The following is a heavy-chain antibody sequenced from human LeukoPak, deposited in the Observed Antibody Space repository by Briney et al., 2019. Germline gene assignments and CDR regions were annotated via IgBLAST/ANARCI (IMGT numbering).Heavy chain of an antibody. Sequence: SETLSLTCTVSGGSISSYYWSWIRQPPGKGLEWIAHIHYSGNTNYNPSLTSRVTISIDTSKNQFSLKLNSVTAADTAVYCCAREDTGEFDYWGQGTLVTVSS. V-gene: IGHV4-59*01. CDR1: GGSISSYY. CDR3: AREDTGEFDY. D-gene: IGHD5-18*01. J-gene: IGHJ4*02. CDR2: IHYSGNT.